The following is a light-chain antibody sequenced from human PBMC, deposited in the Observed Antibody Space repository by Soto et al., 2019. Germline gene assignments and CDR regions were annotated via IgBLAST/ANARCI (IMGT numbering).Light chain of an antibody. CDR3: QQYSSYPFT. J-gene: IGKJ3*01. CDR2: GAS. Sequence: DIQMTQSPSSLSASVGDRVTITCRASQGVTNSLAWFQQKPGEPPKSLIFGASNLESGVPSKFSGSGSGTDFTLTISNLQPEDFGTYYCQQYSSYPFTFGPGTEVDIK. CDR1: QGVTNS. V-gene: IGKV1-16*02.